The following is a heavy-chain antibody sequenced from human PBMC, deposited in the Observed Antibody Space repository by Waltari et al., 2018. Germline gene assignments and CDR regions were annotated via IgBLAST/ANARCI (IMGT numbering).Heavy chain of an antibody. CDR2: GRTTGKT. D-gene: IGHD2-15*01. J-gene: IGHJ5*02. V-gene: IGHV4-4*01. CDR3: ARDRGRGLYLDT. CDR1: W. Sequence: WWSWVRQTPGKGLEGIGQGRTTGKTNYNPSLDSRVSISVDTSTSRFSLTLASVSAADTAIYFCARDRGRGLYLDTWGQGILVTVSP.